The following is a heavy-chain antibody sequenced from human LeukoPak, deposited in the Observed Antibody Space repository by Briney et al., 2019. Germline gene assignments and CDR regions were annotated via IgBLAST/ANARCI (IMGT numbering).Heavy chain of an antibody. CDR3: ARGGSGTCFTLGYYFDY. D-gene: IGHD3-10*01. V-gene: IGHV4-59*08. CDR2: MYYSGGT. CDR1: GDSINNYY. J-gene: IGHJ4*02. Sequence: PSETLSLTCTVSGDSINNYYWSWIRQVPGKGLEWIGYMYYSGGTKYNPSLISRVTISGDISNNQFSFSLELSSVTAADTAVYFCARGGSGTCFTLGYYFDYWGQGTLVTVSS.